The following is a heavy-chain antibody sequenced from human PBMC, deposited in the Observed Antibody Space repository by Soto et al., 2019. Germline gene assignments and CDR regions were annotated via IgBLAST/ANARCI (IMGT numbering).Heavy chain of an antibody. J-gene: IGHJ3*02. CDR1: GGSFSGYY. CDR2: INHSGST. CDR3: ARLIYDYIWGSYRPGRAFDI. Sequence: TSETLSLTCAVYGGSFSGYYWSWIRQPPGKGLEWIGEINHSGSTNYNPSLKSRVTTSVDTSKNQFSLKLSSVTAADTAVYYCARLIYDYIWGSYRPGRAFDIWGHGTLVT. D-gene: IGHD3-16*02. V-gene: IGHV4-34*01.